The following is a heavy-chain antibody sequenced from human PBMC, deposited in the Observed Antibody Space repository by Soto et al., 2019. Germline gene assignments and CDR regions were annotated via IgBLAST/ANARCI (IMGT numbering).Heavy chain of an antibody. D-gene: IGHD3-10*01. CDR2: ISGSGGST. J-gene: IGHJ4*02. CDR3: AKGELWFGELLSNY. CDR1: GFTFSSYA. Sequence: EVQLLESGGGLVQPGGSLRLSCAASGFTFSSYAMSWVRQAPGKGLEWVSAISGSGGSTYYADSVKGRFTISRDKSKNTLYLQMNSLRAEDTAVYYCAKGELWFGELLSNYWGQGTLVTVSS. V-gene: IGHV3-23*01.